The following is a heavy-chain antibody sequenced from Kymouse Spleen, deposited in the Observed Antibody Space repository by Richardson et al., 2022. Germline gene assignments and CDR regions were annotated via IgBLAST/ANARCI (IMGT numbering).Heavy chain of an antibody. CDR1: GGSISSSSYY. V-gene: IGHV4-39*01. CDR3: ARHRWELGLYYYYGMDV. CDR2: IYYSGST. D-gene: IGHD1-26*01. J-gene: IGHJ6*02. Sequence: QLQLQESGPGLVKPSETLSLTCTVSGGSISSSSYYWGWIRQPPGKGLEWIGSIYYSGSTYYNPSLKSRVTISVDTSKNQFSLKLSSVTAADTAVYYCARHRWELGLYYYYGMDVWGQGTTVTVSS.